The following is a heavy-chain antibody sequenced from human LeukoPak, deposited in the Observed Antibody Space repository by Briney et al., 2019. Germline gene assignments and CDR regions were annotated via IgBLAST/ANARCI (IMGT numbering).Heavy chain of an antibody. D-gene: IGHD5-12*01. V-gene: IGHV3-30-3*01. Sequence: GRSLRLSCAASGFTFSEYAMHWVREAPGKGVEWVAVISYDGSDKYYADSVKGRFTIPRDNAKNTLYLQMNSLRAEDTAIYYCAREKIGYSYVTQGGINYWGQGTLATVSS. J-gene: IGHJ4*02. CDR3: AREKIGYSYVTQGGINY. CDR2: ISYDGSDK. CDR1: GFTFSEYA.